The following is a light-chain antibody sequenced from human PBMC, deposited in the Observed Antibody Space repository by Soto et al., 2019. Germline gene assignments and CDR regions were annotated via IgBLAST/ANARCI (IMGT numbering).Light chain of an antibody. CDR1: QGLKF. Sequence: DIQMTQSPSSVSASVGDTVTITCRASQGLKFLAWYQQKPGKAPRLLIYEATNLQSGVPPRFSGSGSGTDFTLTISSLQPEDFATYFCQQANSFPITLGQGTRLEIK. J-gene: IGKJ5*01. CDR3: QQANSFPIT. CDR2: EAT. V-gene: IGKV1-12*01.